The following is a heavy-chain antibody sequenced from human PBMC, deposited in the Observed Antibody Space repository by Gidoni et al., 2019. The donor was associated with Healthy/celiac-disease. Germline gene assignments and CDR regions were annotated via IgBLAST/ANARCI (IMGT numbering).Heavy chain of an antibody. D-gene: IGHD4-17*01. V-gene: IGHV3-66*01. CDR1: GFNSSSNY. CDR2: IYSGGST. J-gene: IGHJ4*02. Sequence: EVQLVESGGGLVQPGGSLRLSCAASGFNSSSNYMSWVRQAPGKGREWVSVIYSGGSTYYADSVKGRFTISRDNSKNTLYLQMNSLRAEDTAVYYCASYGTVTTSGLIFDYWGQGTLVTVSS. CDR3: ASYGTVTTSGLIFDY.